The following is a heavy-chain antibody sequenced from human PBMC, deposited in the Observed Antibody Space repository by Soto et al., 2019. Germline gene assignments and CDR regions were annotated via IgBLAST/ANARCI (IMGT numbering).Heavy chain of an antibody. V-gene: IGHV4-59*01. CDR2: ISYSGTT. D-gene: IGHD5-18*01. CDR3: AREGYNFGPFDY. J-gene: IGHJ4*02. Sequence: SETLSLTCPVSGFSLSSYYWSWIRRPPGMGLEWIASISYSGTTNYNSSLKSRVTISIDTSKNQFSLKFNSVTAADTAVYYCAREGYNFGPFDYWGQGALVTVSS. CDR1: GFSLSSYY.